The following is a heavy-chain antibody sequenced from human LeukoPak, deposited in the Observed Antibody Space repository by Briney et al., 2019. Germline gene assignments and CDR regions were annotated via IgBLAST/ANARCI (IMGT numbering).Heavy chain of an antibody. V-gene: IGHV4-61*02. Sequence: SETLSLTCTVSGGSISSGSYYWSWIRQPAGTGLEWIGRIYTSGSTNYNPSLKSRVTISVDTSKNQFSLKLSSVTAADTAVYYCASQQQLVLLDWFDPWGQGTLVTVSS. J-gene: IGHJ5*02. D-gene: IGHD6-13*01. CDR2: IYTSGST. CDR1: GGSISSGSYY. CDR3: ASQQQLVLLDWFDP.